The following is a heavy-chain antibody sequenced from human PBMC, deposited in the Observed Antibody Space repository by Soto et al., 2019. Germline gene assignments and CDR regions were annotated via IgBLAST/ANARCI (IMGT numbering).Heavy chain of an antibody. D-gene: IGHD7-27*01. CDR3: AKDLGHGGRGAFDI. V-gene: IGHV3-30*18. Sequence: QVQLVESGGGVGQPGRSLRLSCAASGFTFSSYGMHWVRQAPGKGLEWVALISYDGSNKYYADSVKGRFTISRDNSKKTLYLQMNSLRTEDTAVDYCAKDLGHGGRGAFDIWGQGTMVTVSS. CDR2: ISYDGSNK. CDR1: GFTFSSYG. J-gene: IGHJ3*02.